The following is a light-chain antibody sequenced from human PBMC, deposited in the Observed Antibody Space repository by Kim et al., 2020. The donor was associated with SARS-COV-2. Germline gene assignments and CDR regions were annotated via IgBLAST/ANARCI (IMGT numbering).Light chain of an antibody. J-gene: IGLJ3*02. V-gene: IGLV3-1*01. CDR1: KLGDKY. CDR2: QDS. Sequence: SYELTQPPSVFVSPGQTASITCSGDKLGDKYACWYQQKPGQSPVLVIYQDSKRPSGIPERFSGSNSGNTATLTISGTQAMDEADYYCQAWDSSTAVFGGGTQLTV. CDR3: QAWDSSTAV.